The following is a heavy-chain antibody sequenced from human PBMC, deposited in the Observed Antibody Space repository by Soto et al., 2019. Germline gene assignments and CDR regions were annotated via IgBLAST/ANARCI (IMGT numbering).Heavy chain of an antibody. CDR2: ISYDGSNI. CDR1: RFTFSSYA. D-gene: IGHD3-22*01. J-gene: IGHJ4*02. CDR3: ASSRSSGYSAADY. Sequence: QVQLVESGGGVVQPGRSLRLSCAASRFTFSSYAMHWVRQAPGKGLEWVAVISYDGSNIHYADSVKGRFTISRDNSKNTLFLQMNSLRAEDTAVYYCASSRSSGYSAADYWGQGTLVTVSS. V-gene: IGHV3-30-3*01.